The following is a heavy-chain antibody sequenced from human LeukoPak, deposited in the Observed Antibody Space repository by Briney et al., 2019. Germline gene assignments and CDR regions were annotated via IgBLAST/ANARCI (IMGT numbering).Heavy chain of an antibody. CDR3: AIEGIAVAGGIDY. CDR1: GGSISSGGYY. V-gene: IGHV4-30-2*01. Sequence: PSETLSLTCTVSGGSISSGGYYWSWIRQPPGKGLEWIGYIYHSGSTYYNPSLKSRVTISVDRSKNQFSLKLSSVTAADTAVYYCAIEGIAVAGGIDYWGQGTLVTVSS. CDR2: IYHSGST. J-gene: IGHJ4*02. D-gene: IGHD6-19*01.